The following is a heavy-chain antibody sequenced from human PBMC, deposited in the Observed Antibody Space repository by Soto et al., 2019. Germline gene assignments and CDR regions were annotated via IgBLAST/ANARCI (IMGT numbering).Heavy chain of an antibody. J-gene: IGHJ4*02. V-gene: IGHV3-23*04. CDR2: IGKSGSDR. Sequence: EVKLVESGGGLVQPGGSLRISCKVSGFMFSDYAMTWVRQAPGKGLEWGSSIGKSGSDRDYADSVKGRFTISRDNSENTVYLQMDSLKVEDTALYFCMKVRDYWGQGKQVTVS. CDR3: MKVRDY. CDR1: GFMFSDYA.